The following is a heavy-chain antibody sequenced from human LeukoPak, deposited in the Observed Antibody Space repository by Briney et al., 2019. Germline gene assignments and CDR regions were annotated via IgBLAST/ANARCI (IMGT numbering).Heavy chain of an antibody. J-gene: IGHJ6*02. Sequence: PSETLSLTCSVSGASISPDYWSWVRQPPGKGLEWIGYIYYSGSTSYNPSLKSRVTISVDTSKNQFSLKLSSVTAADTAVYYCARLPLSRFYGMDVWGQGTTVTVSS. CDR1: GASISPDY. D-gene: IGHD2-2*01. CDR3: ARLPLSRFYGMDV. V-gene: IGHV4-59*08. CDR2: IYYSGST.